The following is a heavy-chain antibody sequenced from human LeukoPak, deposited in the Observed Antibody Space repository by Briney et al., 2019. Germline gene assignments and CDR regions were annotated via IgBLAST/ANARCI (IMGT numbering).Heavy chain of an antibody. V-gene: IGHV4-39*07. D-gene: IGHD5-18*01. CDR2: IFYSGST. CDR1: GGSISSSSYY. J-gene: IGHJ3*02. Sequence: PSETLSLTCTVSGGSISSSSYYWGWIRQPPGKGLEWIGSIFYSGSTYYNPSLKSRVSISVDMSKNQFSLKLSSVTAADTAVYYCARDRSGYSYSQYFNMWGQGTMVTVSP. CDR3: ARDRSGYSYSQYFNM.